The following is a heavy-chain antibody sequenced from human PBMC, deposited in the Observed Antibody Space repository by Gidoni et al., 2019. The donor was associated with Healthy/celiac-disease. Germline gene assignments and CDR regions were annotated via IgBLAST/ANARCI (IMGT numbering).Heavy chain of an antibody. J-gene: IGHJ4*02. D-gene: IGHD3-9*01. CDR3: ARVGGYFDWLFGY. Sequence: QVQLVESGGGVVQPGRSLRLSCAASGFTFSSYAMHWVRQAPGKGLEWVAVISYDGSNKYYADSVKGRFTISRDNSKNTLYLQMNSLRAEDTAVYYCARVGGYFDWLFGYWGQGTLVTVSS. CDR1: GFTFSSYA. V-gene: IGHV3-30-3*01. CDR2: ISYDGSNK.